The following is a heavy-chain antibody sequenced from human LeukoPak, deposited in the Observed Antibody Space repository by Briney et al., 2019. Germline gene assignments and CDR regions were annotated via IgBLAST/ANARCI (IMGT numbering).Heavy chain of an antibody. CDR1: GFTFSSHA. CDR3: ARDRQAAAPNVRFDP. Sequence: GGSLRLSCVASGFTFSSHAMSWVRQAPGKGLEWVSVISGSGGSTYYADSVKGRFTISRGNSKSTLYLQMNSLRAEDTAVYYCARDRQAAAPNVRFDPWGQGTLVTVSS. D-gene: IGHD6-13*01. CDR2: ISGSGGST. V-gene: IGHV3-23*01. J-gene: IGHJ5*02.